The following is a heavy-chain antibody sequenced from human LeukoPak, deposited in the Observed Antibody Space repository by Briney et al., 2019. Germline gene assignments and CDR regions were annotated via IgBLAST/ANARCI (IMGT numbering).Heavy chain of an antibody. J-gene: IGHJ4*02. CDR2: IYHSGST. V-gene: IGHV4-30-2*01. D-gene: IGHD3-22*01. CDR1: GGSISSGGYS. Sequence: SETLSLTCAVSGGSISSGGYSWSWIRQPPGQGLEWIGYIYHSGSTYYNPSLKSRVTISVDRSMNQFSLKLSSVTAADTAVYYCARGLSSGYSVYFDYWGQGTLVTVSS. CDR3: ARGLSSGYSVYFDY.